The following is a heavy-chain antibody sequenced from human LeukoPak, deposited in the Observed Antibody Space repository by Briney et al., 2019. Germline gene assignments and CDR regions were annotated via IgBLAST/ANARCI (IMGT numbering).Heavy chain of an antibody. D-gene: IGHD2-15*01. Sequence: HRALTYYNPSLKSLVTISVDRSKNPFSLNLSSVTAADTAVYYCAREGYCSGGSCDNWFDPWGQGTLVTVSS. CDR3: AREGYCSGGSCDNWFDP. V-gene: IGHV4-30-2*01. CDR2: HRALT. J-gene: IGHJ5*02.